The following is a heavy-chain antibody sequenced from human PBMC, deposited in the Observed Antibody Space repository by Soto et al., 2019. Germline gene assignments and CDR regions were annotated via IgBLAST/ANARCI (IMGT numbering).Heavy chain of an antibody. CDR3: ARDLWSGGGNFYYYYGMDV. V-gene: IGHV3-30-3*01. D-gene: IGHD3-3*01. CDR2: ISYDGSNK. Sequence: GGSLRLSCAASGFTFSSYAMHWVRQAPGKGLEWVAVISYDGSNKYYADSVKGRFTISRDNSKNTLYLQMNSLRAEDTAVYYCARDLWSGGGNFYYYYGMDVWGQGTTVTVSS. CDR1: GFTFSSYA. J-gene: IGHJ6*02.